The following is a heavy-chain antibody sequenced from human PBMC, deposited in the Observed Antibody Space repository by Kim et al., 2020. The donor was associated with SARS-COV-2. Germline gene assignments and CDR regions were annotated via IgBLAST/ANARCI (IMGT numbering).Heavy chain of an antibody. V-gene: IGHV3-11*01. J-gene: IGHJ5*02. CDR2: I. Sequence: IYYADSGKGRFTISRDNAKNSLYLQMNSLRAEDTAVYYCACSGYHNWFDPWGQGTLVTVSS. D-gene: IGHD5-12*01. CDR3: ACSGYHNWFDP.